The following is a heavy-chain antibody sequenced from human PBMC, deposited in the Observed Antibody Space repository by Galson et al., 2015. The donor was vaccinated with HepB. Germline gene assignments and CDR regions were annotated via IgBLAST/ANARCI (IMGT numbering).Heavy chain of an antibody. CDR2: ISSSSGTI. Sequence: PRLSCAASGFTFSSYSMNWVRQAPGKGLEWVSYISSSSGTIYYADSVKGRFTISRDNAKNSLYLQMNSLRAEDTAVYYCARDGVVTAIPFDYWGQGTLVTVSS. CDR1: GFTFSSYS. D-gene: IGHD2-21*02. V-gene: IGHV3-48*04. J-gene: IGHJ4*02. CDR3: ARDGVVTAIPFDY.